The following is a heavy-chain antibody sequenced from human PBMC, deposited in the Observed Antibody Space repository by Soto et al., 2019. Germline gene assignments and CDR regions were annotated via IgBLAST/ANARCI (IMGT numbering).Heavy chain of an antibody. V-gene: IGHV1-18*01. Sequence: QDQLVQSGGEVKKPGASVKVSCKASGYSFTNYGITWVRQAPGQGFEWRGWISAYNGDTNYAQKLQGRVNMTTDASTSTAYLELMSMKSDDTAVYYCARDRGVAPPVAGNSHYYYYMDVWGKGTTVTVSS. J-gene: IGHJ6*03. D-gene: IGHD6-19*01. CDR1: GYSFTNYG. CDR3: ARDRGVAPPVAGNSHYYYYMDV. CDR2: ISAYNGDT.